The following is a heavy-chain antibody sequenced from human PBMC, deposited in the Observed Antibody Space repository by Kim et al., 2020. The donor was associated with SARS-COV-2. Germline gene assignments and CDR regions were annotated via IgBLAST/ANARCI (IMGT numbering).Heavy chain of an antibody. CDR1: GGSISSSSYY. D-gene: IGHD3-16*02. V-gene: IGHV4-39*01. J-gene: IGHJ4*02. CDR2: MYSSGTA. CDR3: ARQRGSYLSDPFDY. Sequence: SETLSLTCTVSGGSISSSSYYWGWIRQPPGKGLEWIGSMYSSGTAYYSPSLKSRVTISLGTSKNHFSLMLSSVTATDTAVYYCARQRGSYLSDPFDYWGQGTLVTVSS.